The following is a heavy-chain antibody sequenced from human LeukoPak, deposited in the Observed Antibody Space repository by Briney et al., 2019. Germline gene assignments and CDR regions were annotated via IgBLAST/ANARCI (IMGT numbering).Heavy chain of an antibody. Sequence: GGSLRLSCAASGFTFSSNYMSWVRQAPGKGLEWVSGISGSGSSTYYADSVKGRFTISRDNSKNTLYLQMNSLRAEDTAVYYCANAPGRFTNYFDSWGQGTLVTVSS. V-gene: IGHV3-23*01. CDR3: ANAPGRFTNYFDS. CDR2: ISGSGSST. CDR1: GFTFSSNY. D-gene: IGHD3-10*01. J-gene: IGHJ4*02.